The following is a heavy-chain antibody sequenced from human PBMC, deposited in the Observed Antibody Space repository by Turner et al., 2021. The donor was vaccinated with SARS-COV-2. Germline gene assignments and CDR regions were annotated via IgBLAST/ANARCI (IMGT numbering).Heavy chain of an antibody. CDR2: IYDSGST. V-gene: IGHV4-39*01. Sequence: QLQLQESGPGLVKPSETLSLTCTVSGGSISSSSFYWGWIRQPPGKGLEWIGNIYDSGSTYYNPSLKSRVTISVDTSKNQFSLRLSSVTAADTAVYYCAGEVVVLATTHYGMDVWGQGTTVTVSS. CDR1: GGSISSSSFY. J-gene: IGHJ6*02. D-gene: IGHD1-26*01. CDR3: AGEVVVLATTHYGMDV.